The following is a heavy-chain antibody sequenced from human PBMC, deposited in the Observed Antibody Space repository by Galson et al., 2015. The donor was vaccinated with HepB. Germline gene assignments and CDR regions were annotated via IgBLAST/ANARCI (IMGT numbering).Heavy chain of an antibody. Sequence: SLRLSCAASGFTFSSDAMSWVRQAPGKGLEWVSSISGSSTNKYYADSVKGRFTISRDNSKDTLYLQMDSLRPEDTAVYYCAREGSYPSASGGTNWGQGTLVTVSS. D-gene: IGHD3-16*01. J-gene: IGHJ4*02. CDR1: GFTFSSDA. V-gene: IGHV3-23*01. CDR2: ISGSSTNK. CDR3: AREGSYPSASGGTN.